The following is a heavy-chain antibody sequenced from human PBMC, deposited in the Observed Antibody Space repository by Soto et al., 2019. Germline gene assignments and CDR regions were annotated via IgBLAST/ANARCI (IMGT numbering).Heavy chain of an antibody. CDR1: GYSFTSLD. V-gene: IGHV1-8*01. CDR2: MQPSSGRT. CDR3: ARGVTAGVDY. J-gene: IGHJ4*02. D-gene: IGHD1-26*01. Sequence: QVQLVQSGAEVREPGASVKVSCKASGYSFTSLDINWVRQTTGQGREWMGWMQPSSGRTGYAQKFQGRVTITRDTSINPAYMELSSLTSDDTAFYYCARGVTAGVDYWGQGNLVTVSS.